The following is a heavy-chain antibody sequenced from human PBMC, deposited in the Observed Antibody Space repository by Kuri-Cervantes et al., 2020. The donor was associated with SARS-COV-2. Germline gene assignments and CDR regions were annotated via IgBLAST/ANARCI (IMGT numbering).Heavy chain of an antibody. Sequence: ASVKVSCKASGYTFTDYYMNWVRQAPGQGPEWMGWINPDGGTNSAQKFQGRVTMTRDTSTSTVHMELSRLRFDDTVVFYCARNRRTGGYSFGFDLWGQGTLVTVSS. CDR2: INPDGGT. J-gene: IGHJ4*02. D-gene: IGHD5-18*01. CDR3: ARNRRTGGYSFGFDL. CDR1: GYTFTDYY. V-gene: IGHV1-2*02.